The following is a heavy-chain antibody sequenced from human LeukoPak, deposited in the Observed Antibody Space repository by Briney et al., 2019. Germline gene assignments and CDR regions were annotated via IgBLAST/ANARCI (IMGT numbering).Heavy chain of an antibody. CDR1: GYTFTSYG. J-gene: IGHJ4*02. D-gene: IGHD3-3*01. Sequence: GASVKVSCKASGYTFTSYGISWVRQAPGQGLEWMGWISAYNGNTNYAQKLQGRVTMTTDTSTSTAYMELRSLRSDDTAVYYCARDYSSFWSGYYTYYFDYWGQGTLVTVSS. CDR3: ARDYSSFWSGYYTYYFDY. CDR2: ISAYNGNT. V-gene: IGHV1-18*01.